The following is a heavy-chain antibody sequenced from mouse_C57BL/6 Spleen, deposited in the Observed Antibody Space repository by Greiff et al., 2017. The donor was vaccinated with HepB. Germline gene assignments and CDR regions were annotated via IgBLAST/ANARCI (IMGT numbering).Heavy chain of an antibody. CDR3: ARSDYGYEGY. D-gene: IGHD2-2*01. CDR2: INPSSGYT. V-gene: IGHV1-4*01. Sequence: QVQLQQSGAELARPGASVKMSCKASGYTFTSYTMHWVKQRPGQGLEWIGYINPSSGYTKYNQKFKDKATLTADKSSSAAYMQISSLTSEDSAVYYCARSDYGYEGYWGQGTTLTVSS. CDR1: GYTFTSYT. J-gene: IGHJ2*01.